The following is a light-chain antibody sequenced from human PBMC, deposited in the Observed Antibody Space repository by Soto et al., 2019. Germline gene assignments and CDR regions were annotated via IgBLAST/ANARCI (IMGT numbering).Light chain of an antibody. CDR2: WAS. V-gene: IGKV4-1*01. CDR1: QTVLYSSNNKNY. CDR3: QQYYSTPLYT. J-gene: IGKJ2*01. Sequence: EIVMTQSPDSLAVSLGERATINCKSSQTVLYSSNNKNYLAWYQRKPGQPPKLLIYWASTRESGVPDRFSGSESGTDFTLTISSLQAEDVAVYYCQQYYSTPLYTFGQGTRLEIK.